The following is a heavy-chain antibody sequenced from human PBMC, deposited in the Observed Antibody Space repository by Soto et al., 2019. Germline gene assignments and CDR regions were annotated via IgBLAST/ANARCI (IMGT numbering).Heavy chain of an antibody. CDR1: GATFSSNA. CDR3: ARASLEYYYDSSGYTDDAFDI. Sequence: SVKVSAKAPGATFSSNAISWVRQPPGQGLGWMGGIIPIFGTANYAQKFEGRVTITEDESRSTAYMELSSMRSEETAVYLCARASLEYYYDSSGYTDDAFDIWGQGTMVTVSS. D-gene: IGHD3-22*01. J-gene: IGHJ3*02. CDR2: IIPIFGTA. V-gene: IGHV1-69*13.